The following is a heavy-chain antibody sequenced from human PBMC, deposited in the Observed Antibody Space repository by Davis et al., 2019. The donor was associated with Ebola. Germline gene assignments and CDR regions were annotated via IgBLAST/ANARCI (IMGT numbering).Heavy chain of an antibody. V-gene: IGHV3-53*01. CDR1: GFTVSSNY. CDR2: IYSGGST. Sequence: GESLKISCAASGFTVSSNYMSWVRQAPGKGLEWVSVIYSGGSTYYADSVKGRFTISRDNSKNTLYLEMNSLRAEDTAVYYCAKKRASGSYTAYFEYWGQGTRSPSPQ. J-gene: IGHJ4*02. D-gene: IGHD3-10*01. CDR3: AKKRASGSYTAYFEY.